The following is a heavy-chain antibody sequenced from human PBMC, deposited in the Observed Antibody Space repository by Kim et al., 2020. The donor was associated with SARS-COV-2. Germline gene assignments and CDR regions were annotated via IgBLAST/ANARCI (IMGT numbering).Heavy chain of an antibody. V-gene: IGHV1-69*13. D-gene: IGHD3-10*01. CDR2: IIPMYGVT. J-gene: IGHJ3*02. CDR1: GGTLIKYG. CDR3: ARDRYYSSGSEMAFDI. Sequence: SVKVSCKAPGGTLIKYGISWVRQAPGQGLEWMGGIIPMYGVTNYAQKLRGRVTITADGFTSVSDMELSSLRSDDTAVYYCARDRYYSSGSEMAFDIWGQGTLVTVSS.